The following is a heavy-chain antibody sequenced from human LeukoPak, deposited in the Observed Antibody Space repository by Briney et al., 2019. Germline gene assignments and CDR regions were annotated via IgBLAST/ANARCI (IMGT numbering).Heavy chain of an antibody. J-gene: IGHJ4*02. CDR3: ARDENYGIFFNVDY. Sequence: ASVKVSCKASGYTFTNYGITWVRQAPGQGLEWMGWISVYNGNTNYAQKLQGRVTMTADTSSSTAYMELRSLRLDDMAVYYCARDENYGIFFNVDYWGQGTLVTVSS. V-gene: IGHV1-18*03. D-gene: IGHD4-17*01. CDR1: GYTFTNYG. CDR2: ISVYNGNT.